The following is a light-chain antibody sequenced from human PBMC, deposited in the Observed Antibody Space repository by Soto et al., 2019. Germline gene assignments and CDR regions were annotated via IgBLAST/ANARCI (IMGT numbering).Light chain of an antibody. CDR2: DAS. CDR1: QSVLYSSNNKNY. V-gene: IGKV4-1*01. J-gene: IGKJ4*01. CDR3: QQRSNWPLT. Sequence: IVMTQSPDSLAVSLVESATINCKSSQSVLYSSNNKNYLAWYQQKPGQPPKLLIYDASNRATGIPARFSGSGSGTDFTLTISSLEPEDFAVYYCQQRSNWPLTFGGGTKVDI.